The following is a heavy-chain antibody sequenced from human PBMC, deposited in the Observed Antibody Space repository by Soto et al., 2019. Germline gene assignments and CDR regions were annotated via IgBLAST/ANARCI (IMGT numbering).Heavy chain of an antibody. D-gene: IGHD3-16*01. CDR3: ARGNMIHLDVYYFYCMDV. CDR1: GGTFSRYA. V-gene: IGHV1-69*01. J-gene: IGHJ6*02. Sequence: QVQLVQSGAEVKKPGSSVKVSCMASGGTFSRYAVSWVRQAPGQGLEWMGGSIPLLGTTNYAQKFQDRVTIAVGASGITAYLELRSLRSEDTAVYYCARGNMIHLDVYYFYCMDVWGHGTTVRVSS. CDR2: SIPLLGTT.